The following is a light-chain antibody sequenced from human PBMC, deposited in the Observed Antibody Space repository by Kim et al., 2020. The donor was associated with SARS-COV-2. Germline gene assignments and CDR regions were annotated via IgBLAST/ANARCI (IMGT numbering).Light chain of an antibody. J-gene: IGLJ1*01. CDR1: SLRSYY. CDR3: NSRDSSGLYV. CDR2: GKN. Sequence: VALGQTVRITCQGDSLRSYYASCYQQKPGQAPVLVIYGKNNRPSGIPDRFSGSSSGNTASLTITGAQAEDEADYYCNSRDSSGLYVFGTGTKVTVL. V-gene: IGLV3-19*01.